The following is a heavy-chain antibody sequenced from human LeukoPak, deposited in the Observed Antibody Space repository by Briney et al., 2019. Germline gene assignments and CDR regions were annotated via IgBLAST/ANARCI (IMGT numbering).Heavy chain of an antibody. J-gene: IGHJ4*02. D-gene: IGHD6-13*01. V-gene: IGHV3-9*01. CDR3: AKDIFTGIAAAGAIDY. Sequence: GRSLRLSCAASGFTFDDYAMHWVRQAPGKGLEWVSGISWNSGSIGYADSVKGRFTISRDNAKNSLYLQMNSLRAEDTALYYCAKDIFTGIAAAGAIDYSGQGTLVTVSS. CDR2: ISWNSGSI. CDR1: GFTFDDYA.